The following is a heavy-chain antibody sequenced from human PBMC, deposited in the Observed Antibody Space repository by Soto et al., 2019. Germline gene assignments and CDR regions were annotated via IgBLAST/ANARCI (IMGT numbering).Heavy chain of an antibody. CDR1: GYTFTSYY. CDR2: INPSGGST. CDR3: AREYSGDGAYFDY. V-gene: IGHV1-46*01. Sequence: ASVKVSCKASGYTFTSYYMHWVRQAPGQGLEWMGIINPSGGSTSYAQKFQGRVTMTRDTSTSTAYMELRSLRSDDTAVYYCAREYSGDGAYFDYWGQGTLVTVSS. J-gene: IGHJ4*02. D-gene: IGHD1-26*01.